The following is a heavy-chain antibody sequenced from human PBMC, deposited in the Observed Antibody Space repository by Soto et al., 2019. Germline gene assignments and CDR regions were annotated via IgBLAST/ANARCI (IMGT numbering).Heavy chain of an antibody. Sequence: QVQLVQSGAEVKKPGASVKVSCTASGYTFTDYYIHWVRQAPGQGLEWMGWINPKSGGTSYAQKFQGGVTMTRDTSISTAYMELSRLRSDDTAVYYCARDSADHEIAADPYFYSLGQGTLVTVSS. CDR1: GYTFTDYY. CDR3: ARDSADHEIAADPYFYS. CDR2: INPKSGGT. J-gene: IGHJ4*02. D-gene: IGHD6-25*01. V-gene: IGHV1-2*02.